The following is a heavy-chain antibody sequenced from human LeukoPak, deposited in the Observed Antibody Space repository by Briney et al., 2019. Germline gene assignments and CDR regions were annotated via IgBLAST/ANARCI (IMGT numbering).Heavy chain of an antibody. J-gene: IGHJ4*02. V-gene: IGHV1-2*02. CDR1: GYTFTGYY. D-gene: IGHD1-1*01. CDR3: ARGRDELDY. CDR2: INPNSGGA. Sequence: ASVKVSCKASGYTFTGYYMYWVRQAPGQGLEWMGWINPNSGGANYAQTFQVRVTMTRDRSISTAYMELSRLRSDDTAVYYCARGRDELDYWGQGTLVTVSS.